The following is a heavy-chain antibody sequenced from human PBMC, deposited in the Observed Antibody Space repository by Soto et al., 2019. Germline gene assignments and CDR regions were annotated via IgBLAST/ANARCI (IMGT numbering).Heavy chain of an antibody. Sequence: SETLSLTCAVSGGSLTSSNWWSWVRQPPEKGLECIGEIYHSGTTNYNPSLKSRVTISVDKSKNQFSLKLSSVTAADTAVYYCARGLGIAAAGQINYYYYYGMDFWGQGTTVTVSS. CDR3: ARGLGIAAAGQINYYYYYGMDF. D-gene: IGHD6-13*01. CDR2: IYHSGTT. V-gene: IGHV4-4*02. CDR1: GGSLTSSNW. J-gene: IGHJ6*02.